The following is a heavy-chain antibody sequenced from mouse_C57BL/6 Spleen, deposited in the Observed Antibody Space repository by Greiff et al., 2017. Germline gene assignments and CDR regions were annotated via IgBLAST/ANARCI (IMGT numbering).Heavy chain of an antibody. D-gene: IGHD3-2*02. V-gene: IGHV1-42*01. CDR1: GYSFTGYY. CDR3: AMPAQATLDY. CDR2: LNPSTGGT. Sequence: DVKLVESGPELVKPGASVKISCKASGYSFTGYYMTWVKQSPEKSLEWIGELNPSTGGTTYNQQFKAKATLTVDKSSSTAYMQLKSLTSEDSAVXYCAMPAQATLDYWGQGTTLTVSS. J-gene: IGHJ2*01.